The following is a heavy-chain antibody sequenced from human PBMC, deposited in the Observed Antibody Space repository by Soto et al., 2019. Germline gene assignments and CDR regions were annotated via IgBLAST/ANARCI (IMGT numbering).Heavy chain of an antibody. V-gene: IGHV3-53*01. Sequence: GGSRLSCAASGFTVSTNYMNWVRQAPGKGLEWVSVLYSGGTTIYADSVKGRFTISRDISKNTLYLQMNSLRAEDTAVYYCARYYDSSGLTMGSFDIWGQGTIVTVSS. J-gene: IGHJ3*02. CDR3: ARYYDSSGLTMGSFDI. CDR1: GFTVSTNY. D-gene: IGHD3-22*01. CDR2: LYSGGTT.